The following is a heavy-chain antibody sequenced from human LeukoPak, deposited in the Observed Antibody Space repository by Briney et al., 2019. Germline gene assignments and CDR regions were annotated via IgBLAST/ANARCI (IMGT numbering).Heavy chain of an antibody. V-gene: IGHV4-59*01. CDR2: IYYSGST. D-gene: IGHD2-21*01. CDR1: GGSISSYY. J-gene: IGHJ3*02. Sequence: SETLSLTCTVSGGSISSYYWSWIRQPPGKGLEWIGYIYYSGSTNYNPSLKSRVTISVDTSKNQFSLKLSSVTAADTAVYYCARVVAGAFDIWGQGTMVTVSS. CDR3: ARVVAGAFDI.